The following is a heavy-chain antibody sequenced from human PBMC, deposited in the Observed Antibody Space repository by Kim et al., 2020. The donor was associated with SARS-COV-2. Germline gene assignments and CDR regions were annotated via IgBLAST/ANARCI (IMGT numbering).Heavy chain of an antibody. Sequence: GGSLRLSWAASGFTFAKTWMSWVRPAPGRGLEWVGRIKSQGEYGTIEYAATVRGRFTISKDDSKNTLWLQMSSLKNEDTAVYYCSTGGEGGVFDNWGPGTLVTVSS. D-gene: IGHD3-16*01. J-gene: IGHJ4*02. CDR3: STGGEGGVFDN. CDR1: GFTFAKTW. CDR2: IKSQGEYGTI. V-gene: IGHV3-15*01.